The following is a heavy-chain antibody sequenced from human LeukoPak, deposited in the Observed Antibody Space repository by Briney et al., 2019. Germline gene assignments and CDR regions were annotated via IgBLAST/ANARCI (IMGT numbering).Heavy chain of an antibody. CDR3: VRGYYYGSGSYYRGYFDY. J-gene: IGHJ4*02. CDR2: IYTSGST. CDR1: GGSISSGSYY. Sequence: SQTLSLTCTVSGGSISSGSYYWSWIRQPAGKGLEWIGRIYTSGSTNYNPSLKSRFTISVDTSKNQFSLKLSAVTAADTAVYYCVRGYYYGSGSYYRGYFDYWGQGTLVTVSS. V-gene: IGHV4-61*02. D-gene: IGHD3-10*01.